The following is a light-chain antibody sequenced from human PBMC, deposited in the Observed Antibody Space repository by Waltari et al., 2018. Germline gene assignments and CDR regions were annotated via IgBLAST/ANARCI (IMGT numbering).Light chain of an antibody. CDR2: KNN. Sequence: QSVLTQPPSASGTPGQKVTISCNGSSSNIGSNYVYWYQQLPGTAPKLLIFKNNQRPSVVPDRFSDSKSGTSASLAINGLLSEDEADYYCAAWDDSLSGLVLGGGTKVTVL. V-gene: IGLV1-47*01. J-gene: IGLJ3*02. CDR3: AAWDDSLSGLV. CDR1: SSNIGSNY.